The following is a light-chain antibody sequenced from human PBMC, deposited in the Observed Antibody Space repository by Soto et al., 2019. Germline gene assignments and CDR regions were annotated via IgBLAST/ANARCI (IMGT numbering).Light chain of an antibody. CDR1: QSISSW. Sequence: DIQMTQSPSTLSSSVGGRVTITGRASQSISSWLAWYQQKPGKAPKLLIYDASSLESGVPSRFSGSGSGTEFTLTISSLQPDDFATYYCQQYNSYPRTLGQGTKVDI. CDR3: QQYNSYPRT. V-gene: IGKV1-5*01. J-gene: IGKJ1*01. CDR2: DAS.